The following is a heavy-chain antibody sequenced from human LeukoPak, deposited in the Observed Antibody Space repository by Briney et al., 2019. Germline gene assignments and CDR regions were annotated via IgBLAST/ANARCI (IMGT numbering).Heavy chain of an antibody. D-gene: IGHD3-22*01. V-gene: IGHV4-4*07. J-gene: IGHJ6*03. Sequence: SETLSLTCTVSGGSISDYYWNWIRQPAGKGLEWIGRIHTSGSTNYKSSLKSRVTISVDKFKNQFSPKLSYGTAADPAVYYFARTVYYDSRDDPARGGYYYYYYMDVWGKGTTVTVSS. CDR2: IHTSGST. CDR3: ARTVYYDSRDDPARGGYYYYYYMDV. CDR1: GGSISDYY.